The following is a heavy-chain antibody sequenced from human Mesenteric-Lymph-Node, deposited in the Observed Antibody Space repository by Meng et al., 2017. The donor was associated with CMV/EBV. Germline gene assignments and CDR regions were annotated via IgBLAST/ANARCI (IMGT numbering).Heavy chain of an antibody. CDR2: INPSSGST. CDR1: PLPGYC. V-gene: IGHV1-2*02. CDR3: ARGKGYCSSTSCSWFDP. J-gene: IGHJ5*02. D-gene: IGHD2-2*01. Sequence: PLPGYCMTWMRQATGQGLEWIGWINPSSGSTSDAQKFQGKVTMTRDTSISTAYKELSRLRSENTAVYYCARGKGYCSSTSCSWFDPWGQGTLVTVSS.